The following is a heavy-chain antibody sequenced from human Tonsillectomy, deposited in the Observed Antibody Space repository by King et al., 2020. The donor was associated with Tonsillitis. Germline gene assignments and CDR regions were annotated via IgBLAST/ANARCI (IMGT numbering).Heavy chain of an antibody. D-gene: IGHD4-23*01. CDR2: ISRSSSNI. CDR3: ARGGMGNLNFDY. J-gene: IGHJ4*02. V-gene: IGHV3-48*04. CDR1: GFTFSSYS. Sequence: VQLVESGGGLIQPGGSLRLSCAASGFTFSSYSMNWVRQAPGKGLEWVSYISRSSSNIYYADSVKGRFTISRDSAKNSLYLQMNSLRAEETAVYYCARGGMGNLNFDYWGQGTLVTVSS.